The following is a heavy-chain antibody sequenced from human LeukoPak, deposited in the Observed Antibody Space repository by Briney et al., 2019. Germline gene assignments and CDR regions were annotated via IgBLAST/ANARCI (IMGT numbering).Heavy chain of an antibody. Sequence: GGSRRLSCAASGFTFSSYEMNWVRQAPGKGQEWVSYISSSGSTIYYADSVKGRFTISRDNAKNSLYLQMNSLRAEDTAVYYCARDYDYVWGSYRDYWGQGTLVTVSS. J-gene: IGHJ4*02. CDR2: ISSSGSTI. D-gene: IGHD3-16*01. CDR1: GFTFSSYE. CDR3: ARDYDYVWGSYRDY. V-gene: IGHV3-48*03.